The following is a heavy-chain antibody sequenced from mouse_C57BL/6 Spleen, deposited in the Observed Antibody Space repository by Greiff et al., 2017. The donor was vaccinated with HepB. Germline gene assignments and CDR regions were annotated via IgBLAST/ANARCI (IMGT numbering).Heavy chain of an antibody. V-gene: IGHV1-7*01. CDR1: GYTFTSYW. CDR3: ARPPTSFYYAMDY. J-gene: IGHJ4*01. D-gene: IGHD2-10*01. CDR2: INPSSGYT. Sequence: QVQLQQSGAELAKPGASVKLSCKASGYTFTSYWMHWVKQRPGQGLEWIGYINPSSGYTKYNQKFKDKATLTADKSSSTAYMQLSSLTYEDSAVYDCARPPTSFYYAMDYWGQGTSVTVSS.